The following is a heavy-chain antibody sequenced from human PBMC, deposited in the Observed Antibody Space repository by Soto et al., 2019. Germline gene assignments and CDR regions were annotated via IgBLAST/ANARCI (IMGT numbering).Heavy chain of an antibody. Sequence: SETLSLTCTVSGGSISSSSYYWGWIRQPPGKGLEWIGRIYYSGSTYYNPSLKSRVTISVDTSKNQFSLKLSSVTAADTAVYYCARLNPLPYDYIWGSYRHAGIDYWGQGTLVTVSS. D-gene: IGHD3-16*02. CDR2: IYYSGST. CDR1: GGSISSSSYY. CDR3: ARLNPLPYDYIWGSYRHAGIDY. V-gene: IGHV4-39*01. J-gene: IGHJ4*02.